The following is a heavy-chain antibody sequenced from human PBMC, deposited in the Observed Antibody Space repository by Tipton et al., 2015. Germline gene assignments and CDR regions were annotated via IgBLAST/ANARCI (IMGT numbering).Heavy chain of an antibody. D-gene: IGHD3-22*01. CDR1: GGTFSDYA. CDR3: ARRYSSGYYYYGLDV. Sequence: QLVQSGAEVKKPESSVKVSCKASGGTFSDYAISWIRQAPGHGLEWMGGINPITGAASYAQSFQSRVTIVADKYANTVYMELNSLTSEDTAVYYCARRYSSGYYYYGLDVWGQGTTVTVSS. CDR2: INPITGAA. J-gene: IGHJ6*02. V-gene: IGHV1-69*06.